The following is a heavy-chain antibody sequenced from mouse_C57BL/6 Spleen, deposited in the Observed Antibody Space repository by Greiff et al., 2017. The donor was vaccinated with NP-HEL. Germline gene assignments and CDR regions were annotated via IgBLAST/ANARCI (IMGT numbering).Heavy chain of an antibody. J-gene: IGHJ1*03. CDR1: GFSLTSYG. CDR2: IWRGGST. D-gene: IGHD1-1*01. Sequence: VQLQESGPGLVQPSQSLSITCTVSGFSLTSYGVHWVRQSPGKGLEWLGVIWRGGSTDYNAAFMSRLSITKDNSKSQVFFKMNSLQADDTAIYYCAKNSGYYGSNWYFDVWGTGTTVTVSS. V-gene: IGHV2-5*01. CDR3: AKNSGYYGSNWYFDV.